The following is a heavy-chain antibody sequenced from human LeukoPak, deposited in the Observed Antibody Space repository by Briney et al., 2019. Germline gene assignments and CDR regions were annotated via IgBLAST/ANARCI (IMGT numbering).Heavy chain of an antibody. D-gene: IGHD5-18*01. Sequence: PGGSLRLSCAASGFTFSTYGMHWVRQAPGKGLEWVAVISYDGSNKYYADSVKGRFTISRDNSKNTLYLQMNNLRAEDTAVYYCAKDHLAGYSYGGYYFDYWGQGTLVTVSS. CDR1: GFTFSTYG. J-gene: IGHJ4*02. V-gene: IGHV3-30*18. CDR2: ISYDGSNK. CDR3: AKDHLAGYSYGGYYFDY.